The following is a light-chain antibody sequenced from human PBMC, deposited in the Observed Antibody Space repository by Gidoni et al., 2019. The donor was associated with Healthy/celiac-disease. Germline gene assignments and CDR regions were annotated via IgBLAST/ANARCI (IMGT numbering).Light chain of an antibody. Sequence: DIHVTQSPATHSASVVDRVTITCRASQSLSSWLAWYQQKPGKAHKLLIYKGSSLESGVPARFSGSGSGTEFTLTISSLETDDFATYYCKQYNSYSKTFXHXTRLEIK. CDR3: KQYNSYSKT. CDR2: KGS. V-gene: IGKV1-5*03. CDR1: QSLSSW. J-gene: IGKJ5*01.